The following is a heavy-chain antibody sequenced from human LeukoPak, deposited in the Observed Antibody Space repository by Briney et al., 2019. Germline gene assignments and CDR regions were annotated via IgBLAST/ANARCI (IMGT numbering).Heavy chain of an antibody. D-gene: IGHD6-6*01. V-gene: IGHV4-39*07. CDR1: GGSISSSGSY. CDR2: IYYSGNT. J-gene: IGHJ5*02. CDR3: ARVMAARREDLNWFDP. Sequence: SETLSLTCTVSGGSISSSGSYWAWIRQPPGKGLEWIGNIYYSGNTYNPSLKSRVSISVDTSKNQFSLNLTSVNAADTAMYYCARVMAARREDLNWFDPWGQGTLVTVSS.